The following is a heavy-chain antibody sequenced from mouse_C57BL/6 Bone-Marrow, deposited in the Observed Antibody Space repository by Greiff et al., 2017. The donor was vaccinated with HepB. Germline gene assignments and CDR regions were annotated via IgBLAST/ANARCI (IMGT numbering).Heavy chain of an antibody. V-gene: IGHV1-7*01. CDR2: INPSSGYT. J-gene: IGHJ4*01. Sequence: VQLQESGAELVKPGASVKLSCKASGYTFTSYWMHWVKQRPGQGLEWIGYINPSSGYTKYNQKFKDKATLTADKSSSTAYRQLSSLTYEDTAVYYCARSGEGYYYNAMDYWGQGTSVTVSS. CDR3: ARSGEGYYYNAMDY. CDR1: GYTFTSYW. D-gene: IGHD2-3*01.